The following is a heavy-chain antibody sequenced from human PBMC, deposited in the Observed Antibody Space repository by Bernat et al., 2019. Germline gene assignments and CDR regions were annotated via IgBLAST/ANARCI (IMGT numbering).Heavy chain of an antibody. D-gene: IGHD4-23*01. J-gene: IGHJ6*02. Sequence: EVQLVETGGGLLQPGGSLRLSCAASGFTVSSNYMSWVRQAPGKGLEWVSVSYSGGSTYYADSVNGRLTISRDKSKNTLYLQMSSLRAEDTAVYYCAGGGGYYYYYYGMDVWGQGTTVTVSS. CDR1: GFTVSSNY. CDR2: SYSGGST. V-gene: IGHV3-53*02. CDR3: AGGGGYYYYYYGMDV.